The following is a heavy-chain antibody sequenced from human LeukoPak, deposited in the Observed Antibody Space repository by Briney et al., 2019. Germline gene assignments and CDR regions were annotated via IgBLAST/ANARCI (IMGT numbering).Heavy chain of an antibody. CDR2: IYSSGST. D-gene: IGHD6-13*01. J-gene: IGHJ4*02. Sequence: PSETLALTCIVSGGSISSGDYYWSWIRQPPGQGLEWIGYIYSSGSTYYNPSLKGRVTISVDTSKNQFSLKLSSVAAADTAVYFCARAHPQQSTQTFDYWGQGTLVTVSS. CDR1: GGSISSGDYY. CDR3: ARAHPQQSTQTFDY. V-gene: IGHV4-30-4*01.